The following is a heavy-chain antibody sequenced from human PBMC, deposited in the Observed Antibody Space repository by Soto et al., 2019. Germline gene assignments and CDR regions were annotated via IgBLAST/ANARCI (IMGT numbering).Heavy chain of an antibody. CDR3: ARVGHIVVVTGGWYFDL. V-gene: IGHV4-59*01. Sequence: PSETLSLTCTVSGGSISSYYWSWIRQPPGKGLEWIGYIYYSGSTNYNPSLKSRVTISVDTSKNQFSLKLSSVTAADTAVYYCARVGHIVVVTGGWYFDLRGRGTLVTVSS. D-gene: IGHD2-21*02. CDR2: IYYSGST. CDR1: GGSISSYY. J-gene: IGHJ2*01.